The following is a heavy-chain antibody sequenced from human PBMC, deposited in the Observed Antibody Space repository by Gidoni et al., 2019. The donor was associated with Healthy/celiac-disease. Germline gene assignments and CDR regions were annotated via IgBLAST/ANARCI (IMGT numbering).Heavy chain of an antibody. CDR2: INHSGST. CDR3: ARDRPGGYCSGGSCYQRSLLGGGRYYYGMDV. Sequence: QVQLQQWGAGLLKPSETLSLTCAVHGGSFSGYYWSWIRQLPGKGLELIGEINHSGSTNYNPSLKSRVTISVDTSKNQFSLKLSSVTAADTAVYYCARDRPGGYCSGGSCYQRSLLGGGRYYYGMDVWGQGTTVTVSS. D-gene: IGHD2-15*01. CDR1: GGSFSGYY. V-gene: IGHV4-34*01. J-gene: IGHJ6*02.